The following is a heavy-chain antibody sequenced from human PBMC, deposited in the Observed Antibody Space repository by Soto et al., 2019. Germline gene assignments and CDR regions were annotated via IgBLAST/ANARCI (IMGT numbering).Heavy chain of an antibody. V-gene: IGHV3-33*03. D-gene: IGHD1-26*01. Sequence: QVLLVESGGGVVQPGRSLRLSCAASESIFRGHGMHWVRQAPGKGLEWVAIIRFDGSNINYADFVRGRFTISRDNFKKRLNLELNGLEVGERAVNYVARVGVGATTFGGYLAYWAKETLFTAS. CDR1: ESIFRGHG. CDR3: ARVGVGATTFGGYLAY. J-gene: IGHJ4*02. CDR2: IRFDGSNI.